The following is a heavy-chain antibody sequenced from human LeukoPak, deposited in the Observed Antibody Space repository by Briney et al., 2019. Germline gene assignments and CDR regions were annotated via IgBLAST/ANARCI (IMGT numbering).Heavy chain of an antibody. D-gene: IGHD5-18*01. J-gene: IGHJ4*02. CDR2: INAGNGNT. Sequence: ASVKVSCKASGYTFTSYAMHWVRQAPGQRLEWMGWINAGNGNTKYSQKFQGRVTIIRDTSASTAYMELSSLRSEDTAVYYCARDHPVQLWLLGYWGQGTLVTVSS. CDR3: ARDHPVQLWLLGY. V-gene: IGHV1-3*01. CDR1: GYTFTSYA.